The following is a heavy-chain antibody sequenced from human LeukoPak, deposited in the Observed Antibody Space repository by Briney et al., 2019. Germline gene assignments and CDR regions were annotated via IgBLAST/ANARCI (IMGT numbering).Heavy chain of an antibody. CDR3: ATALSNPFYDSSGYYYGYFQH. CDR1: GYTFTSYG. D-gene: IGHD3-22*01. J-gene: IGHJ1*01. Sequence: ASVKVSCKASGYTFTSYGISWVRQAPGQGLEWMGWISAYNGNTNYAQKLQGRVTMTEDTTTDTAYMELSSLRSEDTAVYYCATALSNPFYDSSGYYYGYFQHWGQGTLVTVSS. CDR2: ISAYNGNT. V-gene: IGHV1-18*01.